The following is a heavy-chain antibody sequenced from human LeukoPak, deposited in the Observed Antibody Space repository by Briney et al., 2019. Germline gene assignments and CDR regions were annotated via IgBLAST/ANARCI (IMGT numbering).Heavy chain of an antibody. CDR2: IYYSGSF. D-gene: IGHD1-26*01. Sequence: SETLSLTCTVSGGSISSSSYNWGWIRQPPGKGLEWIGSIYYSGSFYYNPSLKSRVTISVDTSKNQFSLKLSSVTAADTAVYYCARPSGSYYSFDYWGQGTLVTVSS. CDR3: ARPSGSYYSFDY. J-gene: IGHJ4*02. V-gene: IGHV4-39*01. CDR1: GGSISSSSYN.